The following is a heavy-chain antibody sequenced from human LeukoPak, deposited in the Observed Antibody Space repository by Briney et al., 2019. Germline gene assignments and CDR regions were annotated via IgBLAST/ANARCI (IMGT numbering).Heavy chain of an antibody. D-gene: IGHD3-10*01. J-gene: IGHJ4*02. CDR3: ARDPLLWFGEFSY. V-gene: IGHV3-53*01. CDR1: GFTVSSNY. CDR2: IYSGGST. Sequence: TGGSLRLSCAASGFTVSSNYMSWVRQAPGKGLEWVSVIYSGGSTYYADSVKGRFTISRDNAKNSLYLQMNSLRAEDTAVYYCARDPLLWFGEFSYWGQGTLVTVSS.